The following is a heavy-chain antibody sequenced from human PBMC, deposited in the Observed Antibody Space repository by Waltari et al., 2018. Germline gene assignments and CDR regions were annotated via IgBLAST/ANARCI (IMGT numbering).Heavy chain of an antibody. V-gene: IGHV4-59*01. CDR3: ARRQCSGGSCYIDY. Sequence: QVQLQESGPGLVKPSETLSLTCTVSGGSISGYYWSWIRQPPGKGLEWIGYIYYSGSTNYNPSLKSRVTISVDTSKNQFSLKLSSVTAADTAMYYCARRQCSGGSCYIDYWGQGTLVTVSS. J-gene: IGHJ4*02. CDR1: GGSISGYY. D-gene: IGHD2-15*01. CDR2: IYYSGST.